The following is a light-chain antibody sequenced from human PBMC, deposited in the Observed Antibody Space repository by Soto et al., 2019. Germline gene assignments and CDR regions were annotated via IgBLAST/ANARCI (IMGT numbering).Light chain of an antibody. V-gene: IGKV3-15*01. CDR3: QQYDTWPRT. J-gene: IGKJ1*01. Sequence: EIVMTQSPASLSVPPGERATLSCRASQSVSSNFAWYLQKPGQAPRLLIYGASTRATAVPARFTASGSGTEFTLTISSLQSDDFGVYYCQQYDTWPRTFGQGTKVDIK. CDR2: GAS. CDR1: QSVSSN.